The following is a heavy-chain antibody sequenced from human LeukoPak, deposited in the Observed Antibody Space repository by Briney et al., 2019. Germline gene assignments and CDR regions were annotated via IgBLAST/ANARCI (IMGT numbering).Heavy chain of an antibody. D-gene: IGHD3-16*02. CDR2: IYPGDSDT. V-gene: IGHV5-51*01. CDR1: GYSFTSHW. Sequence: GESLKISCKGSGYSFTSHWIGWVRQMPGKGLEWMGIIYPGDSDTRYSPSFQGQVTISADKSISTAYLQWSSLKASDTAMYYCARTLYDYVWGSYRYYFDYWGQGTLVTVSS. J-gene: IGHJ4*02. CDR3: ARTLYDYVWGSYRYYFDY.